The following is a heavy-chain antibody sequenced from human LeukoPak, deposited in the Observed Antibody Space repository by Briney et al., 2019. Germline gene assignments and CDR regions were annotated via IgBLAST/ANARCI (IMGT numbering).Heavy chain of an antibody. CDR2: KKHDECEKQDGREK. CDR3: ARSGRGDDSFCFYMDV. Sequence: PGGSLRLSCAASGFTFSQYWMHWVRQAPGKGLEWVANKKHDECEKQDGREKNYVDSVKGRFTISRDNAKNSLYLQMNSLRAEDTAVYYCARSGRGDDSFCFYMDVWGKGTTVTVSS. V-gene: IGHV3-7*01. CDR1: GFTFSQYW. D-gene: IGHD3-10*01. J-gene: IGHJ6*03.